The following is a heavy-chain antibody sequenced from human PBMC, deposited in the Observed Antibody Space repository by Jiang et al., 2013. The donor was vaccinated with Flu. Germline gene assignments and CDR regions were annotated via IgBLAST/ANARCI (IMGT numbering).Heavy chain of an antibody. CDR3: ATSWGSYYYGSGSSNIPVDY. J-gene: IGHJ4*02. D-gene: IGHD3-10*01. CDR2: ISGSGGST. V-gene: IGHV3-23*01. CDR1: GFTFSSYA. Sequence: RLSCAASGFTFSSYAMSWVRQAPGKGLEWVSAISGSGGSTYYADSVKGRFTISRDNSKNTLYLQMNSLRAEDTAVYYCATSWGSYYYGSGSSNIPVDYWGQGTLVTVSS.